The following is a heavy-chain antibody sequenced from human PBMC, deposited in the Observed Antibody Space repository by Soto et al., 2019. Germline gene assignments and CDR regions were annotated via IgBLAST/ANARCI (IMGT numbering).Heavy chain of an antibody. CDR1: GFTFSSYS. CDR2: ISSSSSTI. Sequence: GGSLRLSCAASGFTFSSYSMNWVRQAPGKGLEWVSYISSSSSTIYYADSVKGRFTISRDNAKNSLYLQMNSLRDEDTAVYYCARVSGLLGYCSSTSCYSPTGNYYYYGMDVWGQGTTVTVSS. D-gene: IGHD2-2*02. CDR3: ARVSGLLGYCSSTSCYSPTGNYYYYGMDV. J-gene: IGHJ6*02. V-gene: IGHV3-48*02.